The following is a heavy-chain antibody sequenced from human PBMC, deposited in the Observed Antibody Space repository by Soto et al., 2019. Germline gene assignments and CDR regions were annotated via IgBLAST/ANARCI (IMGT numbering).Heavy chain of an antibody. V-gene: IGHV4-34*01. CDR3: ARGGGQQLVGDY. D-gene: IGHD6-13*01. CDR2: INHSGST. CDR1: GGSFSGYY. J-gene: IGHJ4*02. Sequence: QVQLQQWGAGLLKPSETLSLTCAVYGGSFSGYYWSWIRQPPGKGLEWIGEINHSGSTNYNPSLKSRVTISVDTSKNQFSLKLSSVTAADTAVYYCARGGGQQLVGDYWGQGTLVTVSS.